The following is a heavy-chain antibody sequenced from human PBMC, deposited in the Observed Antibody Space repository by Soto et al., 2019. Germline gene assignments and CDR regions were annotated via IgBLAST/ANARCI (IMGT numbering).Heavy chain of an antibody. J-gene: IGHJ3*02. Sequence: SQNLSLTCAISVYSVSSNSAAWSWIIQSPSRGLEWLGRTYYRSKWYNDYAVSVKSRITINPDTSKNQFSMQLNSVTPEDTAVYYCARGIPTSGTLDAFDRLGQVTMDMVS. CDR3: ARGIPTSGTLDAFDR. CDR1: VYSVSSNSAA. CDR2: TYYRSKWYN. D-gene: IGHD2-2*02. V-gene: IGHV6-1*01.